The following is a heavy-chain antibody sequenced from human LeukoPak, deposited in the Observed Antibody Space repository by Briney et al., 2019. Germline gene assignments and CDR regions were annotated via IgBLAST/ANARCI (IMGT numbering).Heavy chain of an antibody. CDR3: AREHYYDSTAYLD. D-gene: IGHD3-22*01. Sequence: PSETLSLTCAVYGGSFSDYYWGWIRQPPGKGLEWIGSIYHSGSTYYNPSLKSRVTISVDTSKNHFSLKLTSVTAADTAVYYCAREHYYDSTAYLDWGQGTLVSVSS. J-gene: IGHJ4*02. CDR2: IYHSGST. V-gene: IGHV4-38-2*02. CDR1: GGSFSDYY.